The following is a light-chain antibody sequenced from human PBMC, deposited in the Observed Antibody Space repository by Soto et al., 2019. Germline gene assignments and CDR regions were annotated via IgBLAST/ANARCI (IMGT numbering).Light chain of an antibody. CDR3: CSYAGTPYV. CDR1: SSDVGSYNL. CDR2: EVS. V-gene: IGLV2-23*02. Sequence: QSVLTQPASVSGSPGQSITISCTGTSSDVGSYNLVSWYQQHPGKAPKLMIYEVSKRPSGVSNRFSGSKSGNTASPTISGLQAEDEAAYYCCSYAGTPYVFGTGTKVPVL. J-gene: IGLJ1*01.